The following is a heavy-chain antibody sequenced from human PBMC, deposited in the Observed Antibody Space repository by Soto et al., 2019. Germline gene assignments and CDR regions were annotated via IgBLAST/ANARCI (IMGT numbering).Heavy chain of an antibody. Sequence: KAGPSVKVSCKASGYTFTGYYMHWVRQAPGQGLEWMGWINPNSGGTNYAQKFQGWVTMTRDTSISTAYMELSRLRSDDTAGYYCARVKPTGYYDSSGLNYYGMDVWGQGTTVTVSS. CDR2: INPNSGGT. V-gene: IGHV1-2*04. CDR1: GYTFTGYY. D-gene: IGHD3-22*01. J-gene: IGHJ6*02. CDR3: ARVKPTGYYDSSGLNYYGMDV.